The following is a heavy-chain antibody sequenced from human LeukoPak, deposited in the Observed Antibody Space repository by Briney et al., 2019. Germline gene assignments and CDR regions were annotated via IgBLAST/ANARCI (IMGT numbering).Heavy chain of an antibody. D-gene: IGHD3-10*01. CDR3: ARVYPSIWGVIINDYYYMDV. V-gene: IGHV1-2*02. CDR2: INPNSGGT. CDR1: GYTFTGYY. Sequence: ASVKVSCKASGYTFTGYYMHWVRQAPGQGLEWMGWINPNSGGTNYAQKFQGRVTMTRDTSISTAYMELSRLRSDDTAVYYCARVYPSIWGVIINDYYYMDVWGKGTTVTVSS. J-gene: IGHJ6*03.